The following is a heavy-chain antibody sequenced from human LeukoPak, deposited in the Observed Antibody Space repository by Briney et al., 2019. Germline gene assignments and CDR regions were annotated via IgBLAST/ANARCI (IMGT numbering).Heavy chain of an antibody. D-gene: IGHD3-3*01. V-gene: IGHV4-30-2*01. J-gene: IGHJ4*02. CDR2: IYHSGST. CDR3: ARTRFLEWLFDY. Sequence: SETLSLTCTVSGGSISSGGYSWSWIRQPPGKGLEWIGYIYHSGSTYYNPSLKSRVTISVDRSKNQFSLKLSSVTAADTAVYYCARTRFLEWLFDYWGQGTLVTVSS. CDR1: GGSISSGGYS.